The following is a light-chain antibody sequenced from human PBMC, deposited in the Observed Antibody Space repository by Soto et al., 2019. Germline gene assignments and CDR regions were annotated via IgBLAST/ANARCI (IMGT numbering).Light chain of an antibody. Sequence: EIVMTQSPATLSVSPGERATLSCRASQSVSSNLAWYQQKPGQAPRLLIYGASTRATGVPARFSGSGSGTEFTLTISGLQSEDFAVYYCHQYNNWPPLYTFGQGTSWRSN. CDR3: HQYNNWPPLYT. CDR1: QSVSSN. V-gene: IGKV3-15*01. CDR2: GAS. J-gene: IGKJ2*01.